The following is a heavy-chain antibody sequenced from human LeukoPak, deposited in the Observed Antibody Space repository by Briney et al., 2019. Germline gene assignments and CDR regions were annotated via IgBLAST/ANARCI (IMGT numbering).Heavy chain of an antibody. CDR1: GFTVSSNY. J-gene: IGHJ4*02. CDR3: AKWKYPTIGSYDY. D-gene: IGHD1-7*01. V-gene: IGHV3-66*01. Sequence: GGSLRLSCAASGFTVSSNYMSWVRQAPGKGLEWVPVIYSGGSTYYADSVKGRFTISRDNSKNTLYLQMNSLRAEDTAVYYCAKWKYPTIGSYDYWGQGTLVTVSS. CDR2: IYSGGST.